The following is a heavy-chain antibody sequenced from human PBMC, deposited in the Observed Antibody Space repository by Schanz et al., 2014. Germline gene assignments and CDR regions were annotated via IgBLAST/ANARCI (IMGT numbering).Heavy chain of an antibody. CDR2: IYDRGSP. D-gene: IGHD4-17*01. J-gene: IGHJ4*02. V-gene: IGHV4-59*08. Sequence: QVQLQESGPGLVKPSETLSLTCTVPSDSISHYYLSWIRQPPGKELEWVAFIYDRGSPSYNPSLNSRVTISLPTAKNQFPLKLTSVTAADTAVYYCARHRVYGAFDLWGQGTLVTVSS. CDR3: ARHRVYGAFDL. CDR1: SDSISHYY.